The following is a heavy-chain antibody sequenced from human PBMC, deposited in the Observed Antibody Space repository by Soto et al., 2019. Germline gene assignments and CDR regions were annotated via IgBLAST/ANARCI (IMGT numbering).Heavy chain of an antibody. J-gene: IGHJ4*02. V-gene: IGHV3-30*18. CDR2: ISYDGSDK. CDR1: GFTFSSFG. Sequence: QVQLVESGGGVVQPGRSLRLSCAASGFTFSSFGMFWVRQAPGRGLEWVAFISYDGSDKYYSDSVKGRFTISRDNSKNTLYLQMNSLGAEDTAVYYCAKGSYNGRYSDFDCWGQGTLVTVSS. CDR3: AKGSYNGRYSDFDC. D-gene: IGHD1-26*01.